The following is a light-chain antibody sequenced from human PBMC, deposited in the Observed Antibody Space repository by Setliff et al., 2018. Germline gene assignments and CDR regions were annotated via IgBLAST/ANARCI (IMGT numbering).Light chain of an antibody. J-gene: IGLJ1*01. CDR1: SSDVGYYNF. CDR3: CSYAGGSYV. CDR2: DVS. V-gene: IGLV2-11*01. Sequence: QSVLTQPRSVSGSPGQSVTISCTGTSSDVGYYNFVSWYQEHPGKAPKLIIYDVSKRPSGVPDRFSGSKSGDTASLTISGLQAEDEADYYCCSYAGGSYVFGSGTKVTVL.